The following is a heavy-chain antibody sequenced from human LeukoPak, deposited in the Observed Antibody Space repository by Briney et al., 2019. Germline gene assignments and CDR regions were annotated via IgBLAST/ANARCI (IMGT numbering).Heavy chain of an antibody. D-gene: IGHD3-10*01. CDR2: INHSGST. J-gene: IGHJ4*02. CDR1: GXSFSGYY. Sequence: PSETLSLTCAVYGXSFSGYYWSWIRQPPGKGLEWIGEINHSGSTNYNPSLKSRVTISVETSKNQFSLKLSSVTAADTAVYYCAILPVYGSGRFDYWGQGTLVTVSS. CDR3: AILPVYGSGRFDY. V-gene: IGHV4-34*01.